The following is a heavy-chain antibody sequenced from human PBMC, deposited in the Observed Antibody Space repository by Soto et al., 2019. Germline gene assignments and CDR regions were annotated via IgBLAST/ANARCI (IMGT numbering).Heavy chain of an antibody. D-gene: IGHD1-26*01. V-gene: IGHV1-69*13. CDR2: IIPIFGTA. Sequence: SAKFSCKAHGRTFRRYAINELRQAPGKGIEWMGGIIPIFGTANYAQKFQGRVTITAAEYTSTAYMELSSLRFEDTAVYYCARAIVGPTTTGWLDPWGQGTLVTVSS. CDR1: GRTFRRYA. CDR3: ARAIVGPTTTGWLDP. J-gene: IGHJ5*02.